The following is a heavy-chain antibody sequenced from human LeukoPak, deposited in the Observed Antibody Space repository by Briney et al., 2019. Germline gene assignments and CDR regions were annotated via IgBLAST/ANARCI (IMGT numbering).Heavy chain of an antibody. V-gene: IGHV1-24*01. CDR1: VYSLTDFS. CDR2: FAPEDGER. D-gene: IGHD6-13*01. CDR3: TAGVAVSRWYYFDY. J-gene: IGHJ4*01. Sequence: ASVTVSCTFSVYSLTDFSINWVRQAPGKGMEWMGGFAPEDGERIYAQKFQGRVTMTEDTSTDTAYMELSSLKSEDTAVYFCTAGVAVSRWYYFDYWGQGTLVTVSS.